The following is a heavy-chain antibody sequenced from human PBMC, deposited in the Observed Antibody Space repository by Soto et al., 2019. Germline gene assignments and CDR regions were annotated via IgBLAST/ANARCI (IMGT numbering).Heavy chain of an antibody. CDR1: GFTFSSYA. CDR2: TSGGGGTT. Sequence: GGSLRLSCAASGFTFSSYAMTWVRQAPGKGLEWVSVTSGGGGTTYYAASEKGRFTISRDSSKNTLHLQMNSLRAEYTAVYYCARDDVLCDGGSCSGVPTDVWGKGTTVTLSS. CDR3: ARDDVLCDGGSCSGVPTDV. V-gene: IGHV3-23*01. D-gene: IGHD2-15*01. J-gene: IGHJ6*04.